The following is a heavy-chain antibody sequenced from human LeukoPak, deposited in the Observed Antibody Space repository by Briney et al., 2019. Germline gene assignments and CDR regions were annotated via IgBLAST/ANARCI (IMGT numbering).Heavy chain of an antibody. V-gene: IGHV4-61*01. D-gene: IGHD2-2*01. Sequence: PSETLSLTCTVSGYSISSGYYWGWIRQPPGKGLEWIGYIYYSGSTNYNPSLKSRVTISVDTSKNQFSLKLSSVTAADTAVYYCAREGRVVVPAALDAFDIWGQGTMVTVSS. CDR1: GYSISSGYY. J-gene: IGHJ3*02. CDR3: AREGRVVVPAALDAFDI. CDR2: IYYSGST.